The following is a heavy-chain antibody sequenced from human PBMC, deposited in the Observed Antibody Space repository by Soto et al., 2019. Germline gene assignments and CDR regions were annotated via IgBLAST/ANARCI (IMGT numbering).Heavy chain of an antibody. CDR2: IYYSGST. CDR1: GGCICRYY. D-gene: IGHD1-26*01. V-gene: IGHV4-59*12. J-gene: IGHJ6*03. CDR3: ARDLGHSGSYPNAYYYYYYMDV. Sequence: PSETLSHTRTVWGGCICRYYRNYIRQPPGKGLEWIGYIYYSGSTNYNPSLKSRVTISVDTSKNQFSLKLSSVTAADTAVYYCARDLGHSGSYPNAYYYYYYMDVWGKGTTVTVSS.